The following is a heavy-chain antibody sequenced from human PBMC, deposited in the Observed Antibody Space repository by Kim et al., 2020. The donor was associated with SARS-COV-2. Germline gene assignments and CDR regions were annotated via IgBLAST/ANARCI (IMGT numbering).Heavy chain of an antibody. V-gene: IGHV3-23*01. CDR3: AKGLWFGEYYYDY. J-gene: IGHJ4*02. Sequence: YADSVKDLYTIYRENSKNTLYLQMNSLRAEDTAVYYCAKGLWFGEYYYDYWGQGTLVTVSS. D-gene: IGHD3-10*01.